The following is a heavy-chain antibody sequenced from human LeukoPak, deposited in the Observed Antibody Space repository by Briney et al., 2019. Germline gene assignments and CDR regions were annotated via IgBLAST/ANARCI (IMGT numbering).Heavy chain of an antibody. CDR3: ARIRCGRGQARCYNH. CDR2: VSPGGYT. CDR1: GVSVSDYY. Sequence: SETLSLTCAVSGVSVSDYYWSWIRQSPEKGLEWIGEVSPGGYTTYNPSLRSRVIIPEDTSENQLSLNVTSVTAADTALYYCARIRCGRGQARCYNHWAQGSLVTVSS. D-gene: IGHD2-21*01. J-gene: IGHJ5*02. V-gene: IGHV4-34*01.